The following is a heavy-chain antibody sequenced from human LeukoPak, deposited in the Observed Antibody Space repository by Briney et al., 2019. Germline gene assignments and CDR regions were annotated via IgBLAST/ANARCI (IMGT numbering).Heavy chain of an antibody. CDR1: GFLFHDMA. J-gene: IGHJ4*02. CDR3: ARESESSGWYDY. Sequence: GGSLGLSCAGPGFLFHDMAIHWGRQAPGKGLGRVSLISGDGGSTFYADSVKGRFTISRDNSKNSLYLQMNSLRSDDTALYYCARESESSGWYDYWGQGTLVTVSS. CDR2: ISGDGGST. D-gene: IGHD6-19*01. V-gene: IGHV3-43*02.